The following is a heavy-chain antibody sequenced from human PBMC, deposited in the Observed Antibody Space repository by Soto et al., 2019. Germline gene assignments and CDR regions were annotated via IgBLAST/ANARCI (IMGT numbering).Heavy chain of an antibody. J-gene: IGHJ4*02. CDR1: GGSISSSSYY. V-gene: IGHV4-39*02. CDR3: AREGGRYCTGGSCQVDY. D-gene: IGHD2-15*01. CDR2: IYYSGNT. Sequence: QLQLQESGPGLVKPSETLSLTCTVSGGSISSSSYYWGWIRQPPGKGLEWIGSIYYSGNTYYTPSLKSRVTISVATSKNQFSLKLSSVTAADTAVYYCAREGGRYCTGGSCQVDYWGQGTLVTVSS.